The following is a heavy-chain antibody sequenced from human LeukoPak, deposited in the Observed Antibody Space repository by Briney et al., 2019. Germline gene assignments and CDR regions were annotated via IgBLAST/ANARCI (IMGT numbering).Heavy chain of an antibody. CDR2: IIPVIGTP. V-gene: IGHV1-69*04. CDR1: GGTFSSNV. CDR3: ARAGGSSWFVSLYY. Sequence: SVKVSCKASGGTFSSNVISWVRQAPGQGLEWMGRIIPVIGTPDYAQKFQGRVTITADKSTNTAYMELTSLKSDDTAVYYCARAGGSSWFVSLYYWGQGTLVTVSS. D-gene: IGHD6-13*01. J-gene: IGHJ4*02.